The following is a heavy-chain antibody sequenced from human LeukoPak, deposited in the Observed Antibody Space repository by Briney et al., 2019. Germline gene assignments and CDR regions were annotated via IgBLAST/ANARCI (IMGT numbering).Heavy chain of an antibody. J-gene: IGHJ4*02. Sequence: PSETLSLTCTVSGGSISSYYWSWIRQPPGKGLEWIGYIYYSGSTNYNPSLKSRVTISVDTSKNQFSLKLSSVTAADTAVYYCATVNWNYAFDYWGQGTLATVSS. V-gene: IGHV4-59*01. D-gene: IGHD1-7*01. CDR1: GGSISSYY. CDR2: IYYSGST. CDR3: ATVNWNYAFDY.